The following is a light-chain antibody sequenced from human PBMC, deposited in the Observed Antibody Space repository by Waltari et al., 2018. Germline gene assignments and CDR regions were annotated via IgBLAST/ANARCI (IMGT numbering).Light chain of an antibody. CDR3: QVWESSSVV. V-gene: IGLV3-21*02. J-gene: IGLJ2*01. CDR1: RIGSKS. Sequence: SYVVTQPPSVSVGPGQTATIACGGTRIGSKSVHWYQQKPGQAPVLVVYDNRDRPSGIPERFSGSNSGNTATLRISRVDAGDEADYYCQVWESSSVVFGGGTKLTVL. CDR2: DNR.